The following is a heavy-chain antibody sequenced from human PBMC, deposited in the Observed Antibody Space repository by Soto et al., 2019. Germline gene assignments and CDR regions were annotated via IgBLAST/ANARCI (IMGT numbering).Heavy chain of an antibody. J-gene: IGHJ4*02. Sequence: KSSETLSLTCTVSGGSTSSYYWSWIRQPPGKGLEWIGYIYYSGSTNYNPSLKSRVTISVDTSKNQFSLKLSSVTAADTAVYYCARDRYGDYVLDYWGQGTLVTVS. CDR1: GGSTSSYY. V-gene: IGHV4-59*01. D-gene: IGHD4-17*01. CDR3: ARDRYGDYVLDY. CDR2: IYYSGST.